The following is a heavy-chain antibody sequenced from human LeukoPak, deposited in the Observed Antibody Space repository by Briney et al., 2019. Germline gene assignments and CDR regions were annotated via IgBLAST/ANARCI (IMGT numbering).Heavy chain of an antibody. D-gene: IGHD4-23*01. Sequence: GGSLRLSCAASGFTFSDYYMSWVRQAPGKGLEWVSYISSSGSTIHYADSVKGRFTISRDNAKNSLYLQMNSLRAEDAAVYYCARVGPTVVTPMDYWGQGTLVTVSS. CDR3: ARVGPTVVTPMDY. V-gene: IGHV3-11*01. CDR2: ISSSGSTI. J-gene: IGHJ4*02. CDR1: GFTFSDYY.